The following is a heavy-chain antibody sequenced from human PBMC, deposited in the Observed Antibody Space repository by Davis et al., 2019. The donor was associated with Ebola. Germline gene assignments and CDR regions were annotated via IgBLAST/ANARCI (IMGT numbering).Heavy chain of an antibody. CDR2: INPDGSFT. Sequence: PGGSLRLSCAASGFTFSSYWMHWVRQAPGKGLVWVSRINPDGSFTDYADSVKGRFSISRDSTSNTLYLQMNGLRAEDTAVYYCTTGQGANWGQGTLVTVSS. V-gene: IGHV3-74*01. CDR1: GFTFSSYW. CDR3: TTGQGAN. J-gene: IGHJ4*02.